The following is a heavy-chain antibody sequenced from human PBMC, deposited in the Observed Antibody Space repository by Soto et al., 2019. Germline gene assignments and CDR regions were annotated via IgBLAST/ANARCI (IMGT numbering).Heavy chain of an antibody. CDR2: INQDGSET. Sequence: GGSLRLSCEASEFTFKSYWMSWVRQAPGKGLEWVANINQDGSETHYAESVKGRFYISRDNAKDSVFLQLNSLRVDDSAVYFCAKVNVVVVAATFEYEYYFDYWGQGTLVPVSS. D-gene: IGHD2-15*01. V-gene: IGHV3-7*03. CDR3: AKVNVVVVAATFEYEYYFDY. J-gene: IGHJ4*02. CDR1: EFTFKSYW.